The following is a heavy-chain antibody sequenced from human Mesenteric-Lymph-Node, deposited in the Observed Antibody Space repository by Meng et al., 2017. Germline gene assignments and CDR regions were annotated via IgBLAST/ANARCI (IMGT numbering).Heavy chain of an antibody. J-gene: IGHJ4*02. D-gene: IGHD3-22*01. Sequence: GESRKISCAGSGVTFSSYWMGWVSQAPGKGLEWVANINQDGSEKHYVDSVKGRFSISRDNAKESLYLQMNSLRVEDTALYYCARDLGSSGYLGYWGQGSVVTVSS. CDR1: GVTFSSYW. V-gene: IGHV3-7*01. CDR2: INQDGSEK. CDR3: ARDLGSSGYLGY.